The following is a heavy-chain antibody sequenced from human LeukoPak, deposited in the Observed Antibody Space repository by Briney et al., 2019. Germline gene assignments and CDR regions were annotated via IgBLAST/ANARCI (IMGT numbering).Heavy chain of an antibody. Sequence: PSETLSLTCTVSGGSISSYYWSWIRQPPGKGLEWIGYIYYSGSTNYNPSLKSRVTISLDTSKNQFSLKLNSVTAADTAVYYCARGQGSYYGICDYWGQGTLVTVSS. V-gene: IGHV4-59*01. CDR3: ARGQGSYYGICDY. CDR1: GGSISSYY. J-gene: IGHJ4*02. D-gene: IGHD1-26*01. CDR2: IYYSGST.